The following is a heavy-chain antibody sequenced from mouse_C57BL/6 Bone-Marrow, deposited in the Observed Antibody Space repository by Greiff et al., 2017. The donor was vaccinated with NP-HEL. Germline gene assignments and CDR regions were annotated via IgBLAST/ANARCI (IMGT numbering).Heavy chain of an antibody. CDR2: IDPENGDT. CDR1: GFNIKDDY. CDR3: TTGDYDGFAY. D-gene: IGHD2-4*01. Sequence: VQLQQSGAELVRPGASVKLSCTASGFNIKDDYMHWVKQRPERGLEWIGWIDPENGDTEYASKFQGKATITADTSSNTAYLQLSSLTSEDTAVYYCTTGDYDGFAYWGQGTLVTVSA. J-gene: IGHJ3*01. V-gene: IGHV14-4*01.